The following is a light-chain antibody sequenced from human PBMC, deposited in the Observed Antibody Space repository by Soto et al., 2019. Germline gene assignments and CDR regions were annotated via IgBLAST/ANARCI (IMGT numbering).Light chain of an antibody. CDR2: GAS. V-gene: IGKV3-15*01. J-gene: IGKJ1*01. Sequence: EIVLTQSPGTLSLSPGERATLSCRASQSVSSNLAWYQQKPGQAPRLLIYGASTRATTIPARFSGSGSGTEFALTISSLQPVDVATYYCQHRETFGQGTKVDIK. CDR3: QHRET. CDR1: QSVSSN.